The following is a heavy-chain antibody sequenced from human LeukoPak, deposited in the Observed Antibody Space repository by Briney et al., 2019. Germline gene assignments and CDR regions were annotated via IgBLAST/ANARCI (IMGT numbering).Heavy chain of an antibody. CDR3: ASPAPGIAVAGGDFDY. Sequence: SETLSLTCTVSGGSISSSSYYWGWIRQPPGKGLEWIGSIYYSGSTYYNPSLKSRVTISVDTSKNQFSLKLSSVTAVDTAVYYCASPAPGIAVAGGDFDYWGQGTLVTVSS. J-gene: IGHJ4*02. D-gene: IGHD6-19*01. CDR2: IYYSGST. V-gene: IGHV4-39*01. CDR1: GGSISSSSYY.